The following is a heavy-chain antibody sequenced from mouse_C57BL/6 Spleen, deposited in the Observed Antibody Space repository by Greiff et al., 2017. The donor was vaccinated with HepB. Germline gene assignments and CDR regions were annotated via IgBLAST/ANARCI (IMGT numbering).Heavy chain of an antibody. V-gene: IGHV1-82*01. Sequence: LQESGPELVKPGASVKISCKASGYAFSSSWMNWVKQRPGKGLEWIGRIYPGDGDTNYNGKFKGKATLTADKSSSTAYMQLSSLTSEDSAVYFCAPDYDEGYYAMDYWGQGTSVTVSS. CDR1: GYAFSSSW. D-gene: IGHD2-4*01. J-gene: IGHJ4*01. CDR2: IYPGDGDT. CDR3: APDYDEGYYAMDY.